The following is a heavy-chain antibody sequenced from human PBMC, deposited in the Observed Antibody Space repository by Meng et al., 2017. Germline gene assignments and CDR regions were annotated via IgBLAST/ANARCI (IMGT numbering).Heavy chain of an antibody. Sequence: QVPLQQCGRVLFNRSQTLSLPGAVYGGSFSVYYSSWIRQPPGKGLDWIGEINHSGSTNYNPSLKSRVTMSLDTSKNQFSLRLSSVTAADTAVYYCARSHSVTIVAFDYWGQGTLVTVSS. J-gene: IGHJ4*02. D-gene: IGHD4-17*01. CDR3: ARSHSVTIVAFDY. V-gene: IGHV4-34*01. CDR2: INHSGST. CDR1: GGSFSVYY.